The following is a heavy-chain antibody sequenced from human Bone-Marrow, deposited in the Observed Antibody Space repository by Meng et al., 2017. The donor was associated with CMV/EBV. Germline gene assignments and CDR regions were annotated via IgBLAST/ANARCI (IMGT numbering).Heavy chain of an antibody. V-gene: IGHV3-21*01. CDR3: AREVSNAFDI. CDR2: ISSSSSYI. Sequence: GGSLRLSCAASGFTFDDYAMHWVRQAPGKGLEWVSSISSSSSYIYYADSVKGRFTISRENAKNSLYLQMNSLRAGDTAVYYCAREVSNAFDIWGQGTMVTVSS. CDR1: GFTFDDYA. D-gene: IGHD2-8*01. J-gene: IGHJ3*02.